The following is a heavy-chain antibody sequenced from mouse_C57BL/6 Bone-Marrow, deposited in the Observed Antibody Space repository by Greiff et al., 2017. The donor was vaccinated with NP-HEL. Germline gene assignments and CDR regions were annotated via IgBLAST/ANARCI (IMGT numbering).Heavy chain of an antibody. CDR3: ARERPTTRGTWFAY. Sequence: QVQLQQPGAELVKPGASVKLSCKASGYTFTSYWMHWVKQRPGQGLEWIGMIHPNSGSTNYNEKFKGKATLTVDKSSSTAYLQLNSLTSEDSAVYYCARERPTTRGTWFAYWGQGTLVTVSA. CDR2: IHPNSGST. CDR1: GYTFTSYW. V-gene: IGHV1-64*01. D-gene: IGHD1-1*01. J-gene: IGHJ3*01.